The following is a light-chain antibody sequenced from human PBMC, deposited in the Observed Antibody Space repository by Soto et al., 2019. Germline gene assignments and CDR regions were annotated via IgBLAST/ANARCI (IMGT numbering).Light chain of an antibody. Sequence: QSALTQPRSLSGSPGQSVTISCTGTSSDVGGFNYVSWYQQHPGKAPKLVIYDVSKRPSGVPDRFSGSKSGNTASLTISGLQAEDEADYYGCSYAGSYTWVFGGGTKLTVL. CDR3: CSYAGSYTWV. CDR1: SSDVGGFNY. V-gene: IGLV2-11*01. J-gene: IGLJ3*02. CDR2: DVS.